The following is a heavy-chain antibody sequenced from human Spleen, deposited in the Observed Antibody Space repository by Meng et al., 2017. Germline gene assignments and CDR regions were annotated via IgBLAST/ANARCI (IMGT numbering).Heavy chain of an antibody. CDR2: IRFDGTNK. J-gene: IGHJ3*02. V-gene: IGHV3-33*01. Sequence: GESLKISCAASGFTFSGHAMHWVRQAPGKGLEWVAAIRFDGTNKYYADSVKGRFTISRDNAKNSLYLQMNSLRAEDTAVYYCARERAGSDAFDIWGQGTMVT. D-gene: IGHD1-26*01. CDR1: GFTFSGHA. CDR3: ARERAGSDAFDI.